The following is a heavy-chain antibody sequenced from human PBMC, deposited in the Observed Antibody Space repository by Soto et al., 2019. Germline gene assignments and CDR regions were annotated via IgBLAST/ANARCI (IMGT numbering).Heavy chain of an antibody. CDR3: AQGGYYYDSSGYLTVDYLYYAMDV. J-gene: IGHJ6*01. V-gene: IGHV3-49*05. Sequence: EVQLVESGGGLVKPGRSLRLSCTSSGLTFGDSAMSWFRQAPGKGLEWVGFIRSKTYGGTAEYAASVKGRFTISRDDSKSIAYLRMNSLKTEDTAVYYCAQGGYYYDSSGYLTVDYLYYAMDVW. D-gene: IGHD3-22*01. CDR2: IRSKTYGGTA. CDR1: GLTFGDSA.